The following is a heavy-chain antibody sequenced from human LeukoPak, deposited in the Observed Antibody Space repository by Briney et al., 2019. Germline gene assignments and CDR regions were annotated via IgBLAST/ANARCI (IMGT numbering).Heavy chain of an antibody. D-gene: IGHD3-22*01. CDR2: IYHSGST. Sequence: SETLSLTCAVSGGSISSSNWWSWVRQPPGKGLEWIGEIYHSGSTNCNPSLKSRVTISVDKSKNQFSLKLSSVTAADTAVYYCARRGYYYDSSGYLDYWGQGTLVTVSS. CDR1: GGSISSSNW. J-gene: IGHJ4*02. CDR3: ARRGYYYDSSGYLDY. V-gene: IGHV4-4*02.